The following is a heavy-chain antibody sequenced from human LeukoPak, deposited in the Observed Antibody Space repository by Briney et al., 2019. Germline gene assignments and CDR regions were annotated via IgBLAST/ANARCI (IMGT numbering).Heavy chain of an antibody. J-gene: IGHJ6*03. D-gene: IGHD2-2*01. Sequence: PGGSLRLSCAASGFTFSDYYMSWIRQAPGKGLEWVSYISSSGNIIYYADSVKGRFTISRDNAKNLLYLQMNSLRAEDTAVYYCARDSRYCSSTSCYPYYYYMDVWGKGTTVTVSS. CDR1: GFTFSDYY. V-gene: IGHV3-11*04. CDR2: ISSSGNII. CDR3: ARDSRYCSSTSCYPYYYYMDV.